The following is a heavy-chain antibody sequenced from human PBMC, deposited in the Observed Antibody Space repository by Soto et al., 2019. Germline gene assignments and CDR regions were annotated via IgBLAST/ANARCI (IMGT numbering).Heavy chain of an antibody. V-gene: IGHV5-51*01. CDR2: IYPGDSDS. CDR3: ARLSRRVAQESNYFDP. Sequence: WIRQPPGKGLEWMGIIYPGDSDSRYGPSFEGHVTFSVDKSISTAYLEWSSLKASDTAIYYCARLSRRVAQESNYFDPWGQGTLVTVSS. D-gene: IGHD2-8*01. J-gene: IGHJ5*02.